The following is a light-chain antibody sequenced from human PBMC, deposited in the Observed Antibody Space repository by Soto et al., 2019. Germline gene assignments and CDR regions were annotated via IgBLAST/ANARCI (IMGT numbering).Light chain of an antibody. CDR1: SSDVGGYNY. CDR2: DVR. CDR3: CSYAGSFLKV. Sequence: ALTHPRSVSGSPWQSVTIACTGTSSDVGGYNYVSWYQQHPGKAPKLMISDVRKRPSGVPDRFSGSKSGNTASLTISGLQAEDEADYYCCSYAGSFLKVFGTGAKVTVL. J-gene: IGLJ1*01. V-gene: IGLV2-11*01.